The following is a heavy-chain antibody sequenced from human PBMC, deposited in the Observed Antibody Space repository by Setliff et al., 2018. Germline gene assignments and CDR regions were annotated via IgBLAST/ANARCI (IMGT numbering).Heavy chain of an antibody. CDR1: GGTFSSYA. CDR2: IIPIFVTA. CDR3: ARDPWQWLTTFTSAEYFQH. V-gene: IGHV1-69*06. D-gene: IGHD6-19*01. Sequence: SVKVSCKASGGTFSSYAISWVRQAPGQGLEWMGRIIPIFVTANYAQKFQGRVTVTADKSTSTAYMELSSLRSEDTAVYYCARDPWQWLTTFTSAEYFQHWGQGTLVTVSS. J-gene: IGHJ1*01.